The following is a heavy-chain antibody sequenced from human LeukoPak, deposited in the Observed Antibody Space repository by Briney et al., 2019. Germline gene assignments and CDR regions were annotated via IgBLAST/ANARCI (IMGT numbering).Heavy chain of an antibody. CDR1: GDSISNMNYY. CDR2: VFYSGTA. CDR3: ARQTVTTTPFDY. Sequence: RPSETLSLTCNVSGDSISNMNYYWGWVRQPPGKGLEWIGSVFYSGTAYYNPSLKSRVSISVDTSKNYFALRLNSVTAADTAVYYCARQTVTTTPFDYWGQGTLVTVSS. D-gene: IGHD4-17*01. J-gene: IGHJ4*02. V-gene: IGHV4-39*01.